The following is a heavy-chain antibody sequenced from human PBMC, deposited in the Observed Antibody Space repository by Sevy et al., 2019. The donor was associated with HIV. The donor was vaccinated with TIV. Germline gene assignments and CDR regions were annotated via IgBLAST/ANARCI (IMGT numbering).Heavy chain of an antibody. V-gene: IGHV1-2*02. Sequence: ASAKVSCKASGYTFTGYYMHWVRQAPGQGLEWMGWISPNSGGTNYAQKFQGRVTMTTDTSISTAYMELSRLRSDDTAVYYCAGDLAVEQGWRAFDPWGQGTLVTVSS. J-gene: IGHJ5*02. CDR2: ISPNSGGT. CDR3: AGDLAVEQGWRAFDP. CDR1: GYTFTGYY. D-gene: IGHD6-19*01.